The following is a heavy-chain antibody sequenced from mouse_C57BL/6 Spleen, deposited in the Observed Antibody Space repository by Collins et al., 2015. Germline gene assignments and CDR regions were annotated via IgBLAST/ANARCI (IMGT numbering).Heavy chain of an antibody. CDR3: AKEDYYGGSYYYAMDY. V-gene: IGHV2-5*01. D-gene: IGHD1-1*01. CDR2: IWRGGST. J-gene: IGHJ4*01. Sequence: QVQLKQSGPGLVQPSQSLSITCTVSGFSLTSYGVHWVRQSPGKGLEWLGVIWRGGSTDYNAAFMSRLSITKDNSKSQVFFKMNSLQADDTAIYYCAKEDYYGGSYYYAMDYWGQGTSVTVSS. CDR1: GFSLTSYG.